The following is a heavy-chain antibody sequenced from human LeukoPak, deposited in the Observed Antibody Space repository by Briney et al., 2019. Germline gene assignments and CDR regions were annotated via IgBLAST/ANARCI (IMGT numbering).Heavy chain of an antibody. D-gene: IGHD5-18*01. CDR3: ARIGVQLWVDTPDY. Sequence: ASVKVSCKASGYTFTGYYMHWVRQAPGRGLEWMGWINPNSGGTNYAQKFQGRVTMTRDASISTAYMELSRLRSDDTAVYYCARIGVQLWVDTPDYWGQGTLVTVSS. CDR2: INPNSGGT. V-gene: IGHV1-2*02. J-gene: IGHJ4*02. CDR1: GYTFTGYY.